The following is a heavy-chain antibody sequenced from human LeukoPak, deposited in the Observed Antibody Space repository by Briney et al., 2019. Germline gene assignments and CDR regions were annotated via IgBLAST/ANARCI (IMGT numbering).Heavy chain of an antibody. CDR3: AREPRSSSSHPLDY. V-gene: IGHV3-11*04. CDR2: ISSSGSTI. Sequence: PGGSLRLSCAASGFTFSDYYMSWIRQAPGKGLEWVSYISSSGSTIYYADSVKGRFTISRDNAKNSLYLQMNSLRAEDTAVYYCAREPRSSSSHPLDYWGQGTLVTVSS. D-gene: IGHD6-6*01. CDR1: GFTFSDYY. J-gene: IGHJ4*02.